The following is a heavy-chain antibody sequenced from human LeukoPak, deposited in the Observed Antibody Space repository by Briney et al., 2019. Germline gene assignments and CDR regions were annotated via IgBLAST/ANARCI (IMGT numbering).Heavy chain of an antibody. V-gene: IGHV3-21*01. CDR3: ARESIAAALDY. CDR2: ISSSSSYI. J-gene: IGHJ4*02. D-gene: IGHD6-13*01. CDR1: GFTFSSYS. Sequence: GGSLRLSCAASGFTFSSYSMNWVRQAPGKGLEWVSSISSSSSYIYYADSVKGRFTISRDNAKNSLYLRMNSLRAEDTAVYYCARESIAAALDYWGQGTLVTVSS.